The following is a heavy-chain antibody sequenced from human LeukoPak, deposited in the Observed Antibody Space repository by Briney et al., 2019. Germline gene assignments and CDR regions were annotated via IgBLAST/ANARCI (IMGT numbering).Heavy chain of an antibody. CDR3: ARDHTYYPDI. Sequence: TGGSLRLSCAASGFTFSDYYMSWIRQAPGKGLEWVAVIWYDGSNKYYADSVKGRFTISRDNSKNTLYLQMNSLRAEDTAVYYCARDHTYYPDIWGQGTMVTVSS. V-gene: IGHV3-33*08. CDR1: GFTFSDYY. CDR2: IWYDGSNK. J-gene: IGHJ3*02. D-gene: IGHD3-10*01.